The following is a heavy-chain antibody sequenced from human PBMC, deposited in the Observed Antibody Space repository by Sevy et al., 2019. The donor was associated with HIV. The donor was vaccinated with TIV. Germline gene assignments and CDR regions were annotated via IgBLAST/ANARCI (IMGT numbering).Heavy chain of an antibody. CDR2: IYSGVTT. J-gene: IGHJ3*02. CDR1: GFTVSNSY. CDR3: ARLSVYYYDSSGYYTTGNAFDI. V-gene: IGHV3-53*01. Sequence: EGSLRLSCAASGFTVSNSYMSWVRQAPGKGLEWVSIIYSGVTTSYADSVRGRFTISRDNSKNTLSFQMNSLRAEDTAVYYCARLSVYYYDSSGYYTTGNAFDIWGQGTMVTVS. D-gene: IGHD3-22*01.